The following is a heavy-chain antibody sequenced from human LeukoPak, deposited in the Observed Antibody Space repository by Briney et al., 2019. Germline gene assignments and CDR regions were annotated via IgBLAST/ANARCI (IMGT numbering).Heavy chain of an antibody. CDR2: IYPGDSDT. D-gene: IGHD1-26*01. CDR1: GYSFTNYW. Sequence: GESLKISCKGSGYSFTNYWIGWVRQMPGKGLECMGIIYPGDSDTRYSPSFQGQVTISADKSISTAYLQWSSLKASDTAVYYCARLGIVGATRNYFDYWGQGTLVTVSS. J-gene: IGHJ4*02. V-gene: IGHV5-51*01. CDR3: ARLGIVGATRNYFDY.